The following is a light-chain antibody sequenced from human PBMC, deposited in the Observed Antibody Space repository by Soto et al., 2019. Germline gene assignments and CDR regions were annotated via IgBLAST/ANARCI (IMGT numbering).Light chain of an antibody. J-gene: IGKJ2*01. CDR3: QQSYSTPYT. CDR1: QSISSY. Sequence: DIQMTQSPSSLSASVGDRVTITCRASQSISSYLNWYQQKPGKAPKLLIYAASSLQSGVPSRFSGSGSGTDFTLTISSLQPEDFATYYCQQSYSTPYTFGAGTKLEIK. V-gene: IGKV1-39*01. CDR2: AAS.